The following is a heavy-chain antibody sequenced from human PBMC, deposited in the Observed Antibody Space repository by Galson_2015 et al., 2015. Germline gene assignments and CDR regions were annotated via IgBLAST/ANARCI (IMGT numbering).Heavy chain of an antibody. D-gene: IGHD3-10*01. J-gene: IGHJ4*02. V-gene: IGHV1-3*01. Sequence: SVKVSCKASGYTFTSYAMHWVRQAPGQRLEWMGWINAGNGNTKYSQKFQGRVTITRDTSASTAYMELSSLRSEDTAVYYCARVVSHLIWFGELAYFDYSGQGALVTVSS. CDR2: INAGNGNT. CDR3: ARVVSHLIWFGELAYFDY. CDR1: GYTFTSYA.